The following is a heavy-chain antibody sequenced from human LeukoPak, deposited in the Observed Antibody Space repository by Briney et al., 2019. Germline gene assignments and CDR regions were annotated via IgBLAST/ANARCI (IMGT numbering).Heavy chain of an antibody. CDR2: VYHSGST. V-gene: IGHV4-38-2*01. D-gene: IGHD2-2*01. J-gene: IGHJ5*02. CDR3: ARNVSRADVVISANSPSNWFDP. CDR1: GDSITNGDY. Sequence: SETLSLNCDVSGDSITNGDYWAWIRQSPGKGLEWIGSVYHSGSTHYNPSLKSRLIISVDTSKNQFPLNLNTLTAADTAIYYCARNVSRADVVISANSPSNWFDPWGQGVLVTVSS.